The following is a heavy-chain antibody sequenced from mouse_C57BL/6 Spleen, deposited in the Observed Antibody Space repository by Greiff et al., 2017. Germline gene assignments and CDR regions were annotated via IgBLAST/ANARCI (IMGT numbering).Heavy chain of an antibody. J-gene: IGHJ2*01. CDR3: ARFFYDFLDY. Sequence: QVQLQQPGAELVRPGTSVKLSCKASGYTFTSYWMHCVKQRPGQGLEWIGVIDPSDSYPNYNQKLKGKATLTVDTSSSTAYMQLSSLTSEDSAVYYCARFFYDFLDYWGQGTTLTVSS. D-gene: IGHD2-3*01. V-gene: IGHV1-59*01. CDR2: IDPSDSYP. CDR1: GYTFTSYW.